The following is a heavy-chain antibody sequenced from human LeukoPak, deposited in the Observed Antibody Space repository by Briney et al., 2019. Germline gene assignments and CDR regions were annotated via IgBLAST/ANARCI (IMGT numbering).Heavy chain of an antibody. CDR2: ICWNSDSI. CDR1: GFTFDDYA. V-gene: IGHV3-9*01. Sequence: GGSLRLSCAASGFTFDDYAMHWVRQAPGKGLEWGSGICWNSDSIGYADSVKGRFTISRDNAKNSLHLQMNSLRAEDTALYYCAKDMGYYDSSGYSALFDYWGQGTLVTVSS. J-gene: IGHJ4*02. CDR3: AKDMGYYDSSGYSALFDY. D-gene: IGHD3-22*01.